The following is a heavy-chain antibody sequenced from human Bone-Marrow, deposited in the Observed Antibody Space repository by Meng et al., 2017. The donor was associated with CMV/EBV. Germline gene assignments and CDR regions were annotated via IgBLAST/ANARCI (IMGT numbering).Heavy chain of an antibody. D-gene: IGHD1-1*01. V-gene: IGHV3-20*04. CDR2: VNLNGDRT. CDR3: ARGATGTRLDY. CDR1: GITFGDYG. J-gene: IGHJ4*02. Sequence: GESLKTSCAASGITFGDYGMTWVRQAPGKGLEWVSGVNLNGDRTNYADSVKGRFTFSSDNAKNSLYLQMSSLRAEDTAFYYCARGATGTRLDYWGQGNLVTVPS.